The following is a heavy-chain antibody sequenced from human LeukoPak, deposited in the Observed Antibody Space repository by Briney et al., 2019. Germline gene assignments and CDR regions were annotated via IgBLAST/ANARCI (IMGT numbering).Heavy chain of an antibody. CDR2: IIPIFGTA. CDR1: GGTFSSYA. V-gene: IGHV1-69*05. CDR3: ARDPLTGTSAFDI. J-gene: IGHJ3*02. Sequence: SVKVSCNASGGTFSSYAISLVRQAPGQGLEWMGRIIPIFGTANYAQKFQGRVTITTDESTSTAYMELSSLRSEDTAVYYCARDPLTGTSAFDIWGQGTMVTVSS. D-gene: IGHD1-20*01.